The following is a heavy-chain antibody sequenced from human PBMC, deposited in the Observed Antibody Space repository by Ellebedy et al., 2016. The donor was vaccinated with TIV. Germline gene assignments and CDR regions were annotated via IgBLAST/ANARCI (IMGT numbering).Heavy chain of an antibody. CDR3: ARRGSYGDYAVQVNSWFDT. Sequence: GESLKISCAASGFSFRSYWMSWVRQTPGKGLEWMANIYQDGSDQYYVDSVKGRFTISRDNANKSLFLQMNSLRVEDTAVYYCARRGSYGDYAVQVNSWFDTWGQGTLVTVSS. CDR2: IYQDGSDQ. J-gene: IGHJ5*02. D-gene: IGHD4-17*01. V-gene: IGHV3-7*01. CDR1: GFSFRSYW.